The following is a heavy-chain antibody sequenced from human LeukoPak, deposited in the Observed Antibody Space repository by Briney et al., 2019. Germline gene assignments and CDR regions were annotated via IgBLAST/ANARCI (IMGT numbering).Heavy chain of an antibody. CDR3: ARDHPLSQRVGFDP. Sequence: PSETLSLTCSVSGGSISGSTYYWGWIRQPPGKGLEWVGTFYYSGNTYYNPSLKSRVTISVDTSKNQFSLRLSSVTAADTAVYYCARDHPLSQRVGFDPWGQGTLVTVSS. CDR2: FYYSGNT. J-gene: IGHJ5*02. V-gene: IGHV4-39*07. D-gene: IGHD1-1*01. CDR1: GGSISGSTYY.